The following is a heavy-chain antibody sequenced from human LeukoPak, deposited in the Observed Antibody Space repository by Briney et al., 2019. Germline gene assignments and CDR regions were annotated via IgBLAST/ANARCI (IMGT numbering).Heavy chain of an antibody. CDR1: GYTFSTYD. J-gene: IGHJ4*02. D-gene: IGHD6-6*01. CDR3: ARSKLAFDY. Sequence: SVYVSSEASGYTFSTYDINGVGQATGQGLGWMGLTTPNSGNAGDAHRFSRVETITRNTAISTAYTWRSSLRSQDTALCYCARSKLAFDYWGQGTLVTVSS. V-gene: IGHV1-8*03. CDR2: TTPNSGNA.